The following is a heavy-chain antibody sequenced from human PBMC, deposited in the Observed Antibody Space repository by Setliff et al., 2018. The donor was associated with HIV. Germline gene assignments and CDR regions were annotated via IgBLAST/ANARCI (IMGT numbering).Heavy chain of an antibody. CDR1: GSSIGSYR. CDR2: ISYSGTT. V-gene: IGHV4-59*08. Sequence: PSATLSLTCTVFGSSIGSYRWNWIRQTPGKGLECIGFISYSGTTDYNPSLKNRVTISIDTSKNQFSLKLTSVTAADTAVYYCARRASPPSGPYSQYYMDVWGRGTSVTVSS. CDR3: ARRASPPSGPYSQYYMDV. D-gene: IGHD2-21*01. J-gene: IGHJ6*03.